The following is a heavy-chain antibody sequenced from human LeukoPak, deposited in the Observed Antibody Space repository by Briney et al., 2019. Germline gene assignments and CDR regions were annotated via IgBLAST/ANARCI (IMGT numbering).Heavy chain of an antibody. V-gene: IGHV4-39*01. Sequence: SETLSLTCTVSGDATSSSTYYWDWIRQAPGKGLEWIGNIYDSGTTHYNPSLKSRVTISGDTSKNQFSLKLNSVTAADTAIYYCATHRRSGSGGSENAFEIWGQGTMVTVSS. CDR2: IYDSGTT. CDR1: GDATSSSTYY. D-gene: IGHD5-12*01. J-gene: IGHJ3*02. CDR3: ATHRRSGSGGSENAFEI.